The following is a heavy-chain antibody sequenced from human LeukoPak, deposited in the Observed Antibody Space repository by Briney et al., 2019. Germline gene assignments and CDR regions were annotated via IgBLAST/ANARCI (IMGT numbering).Heavy chain of an antibody. Sequence: PGGSLRLSCAASGFTFSRYWMHWVRQAPGKGLVWVSRINTDGSSTSYADSVKGRFTISRDNAKNTLYLQMNSLRSEDTALYYCAKARGLIGGAFDIWGQGTMVTVSS. J-gene: IGHJ3*02. CDR3: AKARGLIGGAFDI. D-gene: IGHD3-22*01. CDR2: INTDGSST. V-gene: IGHV3-74*01. CDR1: GFTFSRYW.